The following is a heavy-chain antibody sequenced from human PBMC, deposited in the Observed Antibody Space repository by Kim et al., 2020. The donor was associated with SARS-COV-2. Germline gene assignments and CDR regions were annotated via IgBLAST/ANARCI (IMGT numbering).Heavy chain of an antibody. J-gene: IGHJ3*02. D-gene: IGHD2-8*01. CDR1: GFTFSSYG. CDR3: ARERGCMLSKSCAFDI. CDR2: IWYDGSNK. Sequence: GGSLRLSCAASGFTFSSYGMHWVRQAPGKGLEWVAVIWYDGSNKYYADSVKGRFTISRDNSKNTLYLQMNSLRAEDTAVYYCARERGCMLSKSCAFDIWGQGTMVTVSS. V-gene: IGHV3-33*01.